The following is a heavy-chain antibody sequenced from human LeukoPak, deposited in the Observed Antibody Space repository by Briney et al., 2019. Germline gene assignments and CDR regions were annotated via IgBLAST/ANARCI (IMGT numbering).Heavy chain of an antibody. J-gene: IGHJ4*02. V-gene: IGHV4-39*01. D-gene: IGHD6-19*01. CDR3: ASPYSSRFDY. CDR2: IYSSGNT. Sequence: SETLSLTCTVSGGSISSSSYYWGWIRQPPGKGLEWVGSIYSSGNTYYNPSLKSRVTISEDTSKNQFSLKLTSVTAADTAVYYCASPYSSRFDYWGQGTLVTVSS. CDR1: GGSISSSSYY.